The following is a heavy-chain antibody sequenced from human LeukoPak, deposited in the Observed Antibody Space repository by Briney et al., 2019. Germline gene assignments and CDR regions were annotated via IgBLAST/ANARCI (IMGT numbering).Heavy chain of an antibody. V-gene: IGHV1-69*05. CDR3: ARDHREDMDYYDSSGYLC. D-gene: IGHD3-22*01. J-gene: IGHJ4*02. Sequence: SVKVSCKASGGTFSSYAISWVRQAPGQGLEWMGGIVPIFGTANYAQKFQGRVTITTDESTSTAYMELSSLRSEDTAVYYCARDHREDMDYYDSSGYLCWGQGTLVTVSS. CDR1: GGTFSSYA. CDR2: IVPIFGTA.